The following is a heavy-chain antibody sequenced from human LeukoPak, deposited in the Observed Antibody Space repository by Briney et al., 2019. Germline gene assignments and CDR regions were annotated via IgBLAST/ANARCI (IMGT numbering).Heavy chain of an antibody. Sequence: GGSLRPSCAASGFTFSSYAMHWVRQAPGKGLEWVAVISYDGSNKYYADSVKGRFTISRDNSENTLYLQMNSLRAEDTAVYYCARDGSGYSGYDVGGFDYWGQGTLVTVSS. V-gene: IGHV3-30*04. CDR3: ARDGSGYSGYDVGGFDY. J-gene: IGHJ4*02. D-gene: IGHD5-12*01. CDR2: ISYDGSNK. CDR1: GFTFSSYA.